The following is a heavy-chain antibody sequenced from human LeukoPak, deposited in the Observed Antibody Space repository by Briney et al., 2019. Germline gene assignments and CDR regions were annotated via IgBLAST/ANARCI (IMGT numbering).Heavy chain of an antibody. V-gene: IGHV1-18*01. Sequence: ASVKVSCKGSDYTFTSYGISWVRQAPGQGLEWMGWISAYNGNTNYAQKLQGRVTMSTDTSTSTAYMELRSLRSEDTAVYYCARVGGIGYYYGMDVWGQGTTVTVSS. D-gene: IGHD3-16*01. CDR1: DYTFTSYG. CDR3: ARVGGIGYYYGMDV. CDR2: ISAYNGNT. J-gene: IGHJ6*02.